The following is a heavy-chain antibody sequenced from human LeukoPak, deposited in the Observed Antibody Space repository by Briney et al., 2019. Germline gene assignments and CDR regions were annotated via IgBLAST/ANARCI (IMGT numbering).Heavy chain of an antibody. D-gene: IGHD3-22*01. CDR3: ARVMGPYDSSGYLAFDY. CDR1: GFTFSRYG. V-gene: IGHV3-23*01. Sequence: GGSLRLSCAASGFTFSRYGMSWVRQAPGKGLEWVSAISGSGGSTFYADSVKGRFTISRDNSKNTLYLQMNSLRAEDTAVYYCARVMGPYDSSGYLAFDYWGQGTLVTVSS. J-gene: IGHJ4*02. CDR2: ISGSGGST.